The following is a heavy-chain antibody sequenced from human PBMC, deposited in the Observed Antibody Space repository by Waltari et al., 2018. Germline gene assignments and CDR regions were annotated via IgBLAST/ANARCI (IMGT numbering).Heavy chain of an antibody. V-gene: IGHV5-51*01. Sequence: EVQLVQSGAEVKKPGESLKTPCKGSGSSFSSYWIGWVRPLPGQGLDWLGLIHPGDSDTRYSPSFQGQVTISADKSISTAYLQWSSLKASDTAMYYCARGEPDSSGYYPIQFDYWGQGTLVTVSS. CDR1: GSSFSSYW. CDR3: ARGEPDSSGYYPIQFDY. D-gene: IGHD3-22*01. CDR2: IHPGDSDT. J-gene: IGHJ4*02.